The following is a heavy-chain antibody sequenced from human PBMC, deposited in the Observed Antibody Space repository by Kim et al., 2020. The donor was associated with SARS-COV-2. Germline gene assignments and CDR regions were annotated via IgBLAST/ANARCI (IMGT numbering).Heavy chain of an antibody. Sequence: YDADSVKGRFTISRDNAKNSLYLQLNSLRDDDTAVYYCARDCSGGSCFDYWGQGTLVTVSS. D-gene: IGHD2-15*01. V-gene: IGHV3-48*02. J-gene: IGHJ4*02. CDR3: ARDCSGGSCFDY.